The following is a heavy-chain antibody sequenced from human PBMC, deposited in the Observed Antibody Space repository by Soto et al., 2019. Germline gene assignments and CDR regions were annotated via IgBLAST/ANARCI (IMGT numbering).Heavy chain of an antibody. CDR1: GFSFTNSA. J-gene: IGHJ4*02. Sequence: EVQLLESGGGLVQPGGSLRLSCAASGFSFTNSAMSWIRRAPGKGLEWGSAISGSGGDTYYADSVKGRFTISRDNSKNTVYVQMNSLRAEDTAIYYCAKADASGYNSLLFENWGQGTLVTVSS. D-gene: IGHD3-3*01. CDR2: ISGSGGDT. CDR3: AKADASGYNSLLFEN. V-gene: IGHV3-23*01.